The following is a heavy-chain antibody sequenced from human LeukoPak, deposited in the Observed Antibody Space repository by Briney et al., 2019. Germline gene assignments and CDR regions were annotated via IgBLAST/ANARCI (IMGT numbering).Heavy chain of an antibody. CDR2: IDPSDSYT. D-gene: IGHD1-26*01. Sequence: GESLTISCKGSGYNFTSSWISWVRQMPGKGLEWMGRIDPSDSYTNYSPSFQGHVTISADKSASSAYLQWSSLKASDTAMYYWARLGGGKVDYGGQGPLVTVSS. CDR3: ARLGGGKVDY. CDR1: GYNFTSSW. V-gene: IGHV5-10-1*01. J-gene: IGHJ4*02.